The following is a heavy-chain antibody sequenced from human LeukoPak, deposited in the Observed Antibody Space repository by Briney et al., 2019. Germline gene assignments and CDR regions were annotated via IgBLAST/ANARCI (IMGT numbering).Heavy chain of an antibody. CDR1: GGTFSSYA. CDR3: ARDYYDSSGYYEVAAY. V-gene: IGHV1-2*02. D-gene: IGHD3-22*01. J-gene: IGHJ4*02. CDR2: INPNSGGT. Sequence: ASVKVSCKASGGTFSSYAISWVRQAPGQGLEWMGWINPNSGGTNYAQKFQGRVTMTRDTSISTAYMELSRLRSDDTAVYYCARDYYDSSGYYEVAAYWGQGTLVTVSS.